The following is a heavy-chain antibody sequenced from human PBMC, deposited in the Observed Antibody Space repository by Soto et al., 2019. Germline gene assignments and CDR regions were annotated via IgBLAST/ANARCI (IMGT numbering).Heavy chain of an antibody. D-gene: IGHD1-26*01. V-gene: IGHV3-74*01. CDR1: GFTFSTYW. Sequence: PGGSLRLSCAASGFTFSTYWMHWVRQAPGKGLVWVSRINSDGSSTSYADSVKGRFTISRDTAKNTLYLQMNSLRADDTAVYYCAKAWEVNWFDPWGQGTLVTVSS. J-gene: IGHJ5*02. CDR2: INSDGSST. CDR3: AKAWEVNWFDP.